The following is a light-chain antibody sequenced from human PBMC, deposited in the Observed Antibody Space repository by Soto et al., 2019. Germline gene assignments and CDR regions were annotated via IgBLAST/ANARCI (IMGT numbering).Light chain of an antibody. V-gene: IGKV3-20*01. CDR1: QSVRGSY. J-gene: IGKJ1*01. CDR3: PYYGSPPRT. CDR2: GAS. Sequence: EIVLTQSPGTLSLSPGERATLSCRASQSVRGSYLAWYQQKPGQAPRLLIHGASSRATDIPDRFSGSGSGTDFTLAISRLETADFAVYYCPYYGSPPRTFGEGTKVEIK.